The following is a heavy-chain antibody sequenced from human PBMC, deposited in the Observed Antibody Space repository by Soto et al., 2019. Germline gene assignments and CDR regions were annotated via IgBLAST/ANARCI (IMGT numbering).Heavy chain of an antibody. CDR1: GFTFSSYS. Sequence: EVQLVESGGGLVKPGGSLRLSCAASGFTFSSYSMNWVRQAPGKGLEWVSSISSSSSYIYYADSVKGRFTISRDNAKNSLYLQMNSLRAEDTAVYYCARDRATIFGGFQTAGVDYFDYWGQGTLVTVSS. CDR2: ISSSSSYI. D-gene: IGHD3-3*01. CDR3: ARDRATIFGGFQTAGVDYFDY. J-gene: IGHJ4*02. V-gene: IGHV3-21*01.